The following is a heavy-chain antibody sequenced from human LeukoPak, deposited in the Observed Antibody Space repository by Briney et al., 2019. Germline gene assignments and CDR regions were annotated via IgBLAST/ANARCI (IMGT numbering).Heavy chain of an antibody. CDR1: GFTFSSYW. D-gene: IGHD6-19*01. CDR3: ARDPLSSWWLVHVY. CDR2: IKQDGSEK. V-gene: IGHV3-7*01. J-gene: IGHJ4*02. Sequence: GGSLRLSCAASGFTFSSYWMSWVRQAPGKGLEWVANIKQDGSEKYYVDSVEGRFTISRDNAKNSLYLQMNSLRAEDTAVYYCARDPLSSWWLVHVYWGQGTLVTVSS.